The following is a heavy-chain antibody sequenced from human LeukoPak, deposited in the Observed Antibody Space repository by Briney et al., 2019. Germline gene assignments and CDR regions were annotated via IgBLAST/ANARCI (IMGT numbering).Heavy chain of an antibody. D-gene: IGHD2-15*01. CDR2: IRKKSDRYTT. Sequence: GGSLRLSCVASGFTVSNHYLDWVRQAPGKGLEWVGLIRKKSDRYTTEYAASVKGRFTISRDDSTNSVYLQMSSLKSEDTAVYYCADIGGGGSNTRWGEGTVVTVSS. V-gene: IGHV3-72*01. CDR1: GFTVSNHY. J-gene: IGHJ1*01. CDR3: ADIGGGGSNTR.